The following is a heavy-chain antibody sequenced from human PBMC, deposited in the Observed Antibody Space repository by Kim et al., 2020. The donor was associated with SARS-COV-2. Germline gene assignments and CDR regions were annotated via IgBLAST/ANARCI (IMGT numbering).Heavy chain of an antibody. V-gene: IGHV5-51*01. D-gene: IGHD6-6*01. Sequence: GESLKISCKVSGYSFTSYWIGWVRQMPGKGLEWMGVIFLGDSETRYSPSFQGQVTISADKSISTAYLPWSSLKASDTAMYYCAIGDIAAVHYWGQGTLVT. CDR3: AIGDIAAVHY. CDR2: IFLGDSET. CDR1: GYSFTSYW. J-gene: IGHJ4*02.